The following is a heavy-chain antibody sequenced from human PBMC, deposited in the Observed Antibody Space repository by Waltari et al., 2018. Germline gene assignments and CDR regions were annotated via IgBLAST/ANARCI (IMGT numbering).Heavy chain of an antibody. Sequence: QLQLQESGPGLVKPSETLSLTCTVSGGPISSSSYYWGWIRQPPGKGLEWIGSIYYSGSTYYNPSLKSRVTISVDTSKNQFSLKLSSVTAADTAVYYCASRYCGGDCYSAFDYWGQGTLVTVSS. CDR3: ASRYCGGDCYSAFDY. CDR2: IYYSGST. J-gene: IGHJ4*02. D-gene: IGHD2-21*01. V-gene: IGHV4-39*01. CDR1: GGPISSSSYY.